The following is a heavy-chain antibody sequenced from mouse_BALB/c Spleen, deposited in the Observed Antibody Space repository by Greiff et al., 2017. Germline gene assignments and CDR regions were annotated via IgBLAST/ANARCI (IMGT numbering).Heavy chain of an antibody. CDR3: ARLGLRLQFAMDY. D-gene: IGHD1-2*01. V-gene: IGHV5-17*02. J-gene: IGHJ4*01. CDR1: GFTFSSFG. Sequence: EVKLVESGGGLVQPGGSRKLSCAASGFTFSSFGMHWVRQAPEKGLEWVAYISSGSSTIYYADTVKGRFTISRDNPKNTLFLQMTSLRSEDTAMYYCARLGLRLQFAMDYWGQGTSVTVSS. CDR2: ISSGSSTI.